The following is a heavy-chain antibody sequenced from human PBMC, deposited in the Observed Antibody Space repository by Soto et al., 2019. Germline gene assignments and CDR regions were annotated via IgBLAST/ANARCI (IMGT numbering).Heavy chain of an antibody. CDR1: GFTFSSYA. V-gene: IGHV3-23*01. J-gene: IGHJ5*02. CDR3: TKDPVEGYYDTGGSQGS. CDR2: ISGSGSGT. D-gene: IGHD3-22*01. Sequence: EVQLLESGGGLVQPGGSLRLSCAASGFTFSSYAMSWVRQAPGKGLDWVSTISGSGSGTYYADSVKGRFTISRDNSKNTLYLQMDRLRAEDTAVYFCTKDPVEGYYDTGGSQGSWGQGTLVTVSS.